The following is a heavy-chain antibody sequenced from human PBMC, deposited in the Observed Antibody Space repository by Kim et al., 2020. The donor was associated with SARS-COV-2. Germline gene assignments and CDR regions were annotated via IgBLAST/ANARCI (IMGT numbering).Heavy chain of an antibody. CDR3: ARDQRIVDY. D-gene: IGHD3-22*01. V-gene: IGHV4-30-2*04. J-gene: IGHJ4*02. Sequence: GSTYYDPSLKSRVTISVNTSKNQFSLKLSSVTAADTAVYYCARDQRIVDYWGQGTLVTVSS. CDR2: GST.